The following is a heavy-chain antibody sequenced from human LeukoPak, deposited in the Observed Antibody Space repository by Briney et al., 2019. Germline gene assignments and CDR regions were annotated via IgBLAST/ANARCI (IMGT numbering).Heavy chain of an antibody. CDR2: ISGSGGST. CDR1: GFTFSSYA. V-gene: IGHV3-23*01. J-gene: IGHJ4*02. D-gene: IGHD5-18*01. Sequence: GGSLRLSRAASGFTFSSYAMSWVRQAPGKGLEWVSAISGSGGSTYYADSVKGRFTISRDSSKNTLYLQMNSLRAEDTAVYYCASPGYSYGTFDYWGQGTLVTVSS. CDR3: ASPGYSYGTFDY.